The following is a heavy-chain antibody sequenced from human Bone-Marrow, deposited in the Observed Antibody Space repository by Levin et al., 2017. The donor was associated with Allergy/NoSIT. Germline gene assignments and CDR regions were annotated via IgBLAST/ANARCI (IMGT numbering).Heavy chain of an antibody. Sequence: SQTLSLTCTVSGGSISSGGYYWSWIRQQPGKGLEWIGYIYYSGNTYYNPSLKSRVMISVDTSKNQFSLKVSSVTAADTGVYYWAREDGSTSDYWGQGILVTVSS. V-gene: IGHV4-31*03. CDR2: IYYSGNT. J-gene: IGHJ4*02. CDR3: AREDGSTSDY. D-gene: IGHD1/OR15-1a*01. CDR1: GGSISSGGYY.